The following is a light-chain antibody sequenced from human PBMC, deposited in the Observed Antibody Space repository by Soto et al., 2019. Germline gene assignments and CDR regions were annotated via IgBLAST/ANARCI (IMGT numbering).Light chain of an antibody. J-gene: IGLJ2*01. Sequence: SYELTQPPSVSGAPGQTAKIACSGDNIRGYSVHWYLQKSGHAPVLVVYDDSDRTAGIPERFSGSNSGNMATLSISRVEAGEEAEYYCPVWDSRGGRPVFGRGTKLTVL. V-gene: IGLV3-21*02. CDR3: PVWDSRGGRPV. CDR2: DDS. CDR1: NIRGYS.